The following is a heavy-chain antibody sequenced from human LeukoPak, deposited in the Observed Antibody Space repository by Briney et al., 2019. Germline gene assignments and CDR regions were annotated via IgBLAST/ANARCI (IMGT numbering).Heavy chain of an antibody. CDR2: ISGSGGST. CDR1: GFTFSSYG. Sequence: GGSLRLSCATSGFTFSSYGMSWVRQAPGKGLEWVSAISGSGGSTYYADSVKGRFTISRDNSKNTLYLQMNSLRAEDTAVYYCAKASAADLEWDYWGQGTLVTVSS. J-gene: IGHJ4*02. CDR3: AKASAADLEWDY. V-gene: IGHV3-23*01. D-gene: IGHD6-13*01.